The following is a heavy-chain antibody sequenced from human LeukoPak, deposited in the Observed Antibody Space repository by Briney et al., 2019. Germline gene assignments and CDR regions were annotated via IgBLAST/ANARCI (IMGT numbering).Heavy chain of an antibody. CDR2: INSDGSST. J-gene: IGHJ3*02. Sequence: GGSLRLSCAASGFTFSSYWMHWVRQVPGKGLLWVSRINSDGSSTTYADSVKGRFTISRDNAKNTLYLQMNSLRAEDTAMYYCARDKYGGNSNAFDIWGQGTMVTVSS. V-gene: IGHV3-74*03. CDR3: ARDKYGGNSNAFDI. D-gene: IGHD4-23*01. CDR1: GFTFSSYW.